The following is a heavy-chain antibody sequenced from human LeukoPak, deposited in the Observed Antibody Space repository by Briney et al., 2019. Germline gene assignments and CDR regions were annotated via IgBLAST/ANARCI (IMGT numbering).Heavy chain of an antibody. V-gene: IGHV3-23*01. J-gene: IGHJ4*02. D-gene: IGHD3-22*01. Sequence: PGGSLRLSCAASGFTFSSYAMSWVRQAPGKGLEWVSAISGSGGSTYYADSVKGRFTISRDNSKNTLYLQMNSLRAEDTAVYYCAKRDYSSGYYYVAYWGQGTLVTVSS. CDR2: ISGSGGST. CDR3: AKRDYSSGYYYVAY. CDR1: GFTFSSYA.